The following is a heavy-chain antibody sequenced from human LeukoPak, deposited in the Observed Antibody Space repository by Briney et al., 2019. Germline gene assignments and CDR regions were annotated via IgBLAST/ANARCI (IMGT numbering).Heavy chain of an antibody. V-gene: IGHV3-64*01. Sequence: GGSLRLSCAASGFTFSSYAMHWVRQAPGKGLEYVSAISSNGGSTYYANSVKGRFTISRDNSKNTLYLQMGSLRAEDMAVYYCARGLGVVCVPDHFDYWGQGTLVTVSS. CDR2: ISSNGGST. CDR1: GFTFSSYA. D-gene: IGHD3-16*01. CDR3: ARGLGVVCVPDHFDY. J-gene: IGHJ4*02.